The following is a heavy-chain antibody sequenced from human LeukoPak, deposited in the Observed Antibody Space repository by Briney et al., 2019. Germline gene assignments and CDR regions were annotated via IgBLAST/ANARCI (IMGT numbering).Heavy chain of an antibody. CDR3: ARRGTYSPAGLDV. Sequence: SETLSLTCTVSGGSISSSGYFCDWIRQPPGQGLEWIGSASYGGTTYFNPSLKSRITISVDTSKTHFSLSLYSVTAADTAVYYCARRGTYSPAGLDVWGQGTTVTVSS. V-gene: IGHV4-39*02. CDR1: GGSISSSGYF. J-gene: IGHJ6*02. D-gene: IGHD1-26*01. CDR2: ASYGGTT.